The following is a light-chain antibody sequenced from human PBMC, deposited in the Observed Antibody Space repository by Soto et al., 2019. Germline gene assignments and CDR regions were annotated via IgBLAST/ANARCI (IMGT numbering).Light chain of an antibody. Sequence: ELTQPPSVSVSPGQTASITCSGDKLGEKYACWYQQKPGQSPVVVIYQDNKRPSGIPQRFSGSNSGNTATLTISGTQAMDEADYYCQAWDNNAGVFGGGTKLTVL. J-gene: IGLJ2*01. V-gene: IGLV3-1*01. CDR2: QDN. CDR3: QAWDNNAGV. CDR1: KLGEKY.